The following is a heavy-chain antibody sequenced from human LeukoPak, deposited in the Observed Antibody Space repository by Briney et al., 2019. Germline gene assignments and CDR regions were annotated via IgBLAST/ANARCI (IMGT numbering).Heavy chain of an antibody. V-gene: IGHV4-59*01. D-gene: IGHD5-18*01. CDR1: GGSISSYY. CDR2: IYYSGST. Sequence: SETLSLTCTVSGGSISSYYWSWIRQPPGKGLEWIGYIYYSGSTNYNPSLKSRVTISIDTSKNQFSLKLSSVTAADTAVYYCASFPGYSYGSDVWGQGTMVTVSS. J-gene: IGHJ3*01. CDR3: ASFPGYSYGSDV.